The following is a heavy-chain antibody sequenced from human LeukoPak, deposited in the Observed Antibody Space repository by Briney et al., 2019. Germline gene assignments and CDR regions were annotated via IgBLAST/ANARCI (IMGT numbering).Heavy chain of an antibody. CDR3: ALRPHGDYAKYNWFDP. V-gene: IGHV2-5*02. CDR2: IYWDGDK. Sequence: SGPTLVKPTETLTLTCSLSGLSLSTNGVGVGWIRQPPGKALEWLALIYWDGDKRYSPSLKSRLTITMDTSKYHVFLTMANMDPVDTATYFCALRPHGDYAKYNWFDPWGQGTLVIVSS. D-gene: IGHD4-17*01. CDR1: GLSLSTNGVG. J-gene: IGHJ5*02.